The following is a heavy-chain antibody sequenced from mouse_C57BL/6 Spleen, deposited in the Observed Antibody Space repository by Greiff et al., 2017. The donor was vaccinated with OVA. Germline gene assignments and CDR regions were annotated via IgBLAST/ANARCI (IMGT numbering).Heavy chain of an antibody. CDR3: ARQGLYGSSSGAY. V-gene: IGHV1-69*01. CDR1: GYTFTSSW. CDR2: IDPSDSYT. J-gene: IGHJ3*01. Sequence: QVQLQQPGAELVMPGASVKLSCKASGYTFTSSWMHWVKQRPGQGLEWIGEIDPSDSYTNYNQKFKGKSTLTVDKSSSTAYMQLSSLTSEDSAVYYCARQGLYGSSSGAYWGQGTLVTVSA. D-gene: IGHD1-1*01.